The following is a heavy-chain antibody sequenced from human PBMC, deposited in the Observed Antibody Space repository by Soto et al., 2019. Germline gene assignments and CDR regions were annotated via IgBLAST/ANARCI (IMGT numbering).Heavy chain of an antibody. CDR2: ISGSGGST. J-gene: IGHJ4*02. D-gene: IGHD3-3*01. CDR1: GFTFSSYA. V-gene: IGHV3-23*01. Sequence: PGGSLRLSCAASGFTFSSYAMSWVRQAPGKGLEWVSAISGSGGSTYYADSVKGRFTTSRDNSKNSLYLQMNSLRAEDTAVYYCARDFDFWSGDAYWGQGTLVTVSS. CDR3: ARDFDFWSGDAY.